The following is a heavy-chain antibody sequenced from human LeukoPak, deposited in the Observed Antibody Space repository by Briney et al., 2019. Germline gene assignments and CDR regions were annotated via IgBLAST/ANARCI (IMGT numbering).Heavy chain of an antibody. V-gene: IGHV3-73*01. D-gene: IGHD3-22*01. CDR2: IRSKANSYAT. CDR1: GFTFSGSA. CDR3: TIPGRLGAYDSSGYPDY. Sequence: GGSLRLSCAASGFTFSGSAMHWVRQASGKGLEWVGRIRSKANSYATAYAASVKGRFTNSRDDSKNTAYLQMNSLKTEDTAVYYCTIPGRLGAYDSSGYPDYWGQGTLVTVSS. J-gene: IGHJ4*02.